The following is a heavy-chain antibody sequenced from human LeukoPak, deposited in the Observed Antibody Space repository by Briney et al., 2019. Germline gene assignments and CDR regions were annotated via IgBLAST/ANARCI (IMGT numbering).Heavy chain of an antibody. V-gene: IGHV1-46*01. CDR3: ARAGSPLWFGEGSYFDY. J-gene: IGHJ4*02. CDR2: INPSGGST. D-gene: IGHD3-10*01. Sequence: GASVKVSCKASGYTFTSYYMHWVRQAPGQGLEWMGIINPSGGSTSYAQKFQGRVTMTRDTSTSTVYMELSSLRSEDTAVYYCARAGSPLWFGEGSYFDYWGQGTLVTVSS. CDR1: GYTFTSYY.